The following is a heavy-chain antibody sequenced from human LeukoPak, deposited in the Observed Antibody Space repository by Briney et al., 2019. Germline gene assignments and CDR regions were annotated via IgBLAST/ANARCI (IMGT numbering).Heavy chain of an antibody. D-gene: IGHD2-15*01. J-gene: IGHJ4*02. Sequence: PGGSLRLSCAGSVFSFSDYHMSSIRQAPGEGLEWVSYMSSASSDINYGDSVKGRFTIFRDNAKNSLYLQMNSLRVEDTAVYYCARDRCSGSNCHFYYSDLWGQGTLVTVSS. CDR3: ARDRCSGSNCHFYYSDL. CDR1: VFSFSDYH. V-gene: IGHV3-11*05. CDR2: MSSASSDI.